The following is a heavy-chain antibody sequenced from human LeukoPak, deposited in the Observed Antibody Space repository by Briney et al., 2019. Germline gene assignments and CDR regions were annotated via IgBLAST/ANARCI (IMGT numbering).Heavy chain of an antibody. Sequence: SETLSLTCTVSGGSISSSSYYWGWIRQPPGKGLEWIGSIYYSGSTYYNPSLKSRVTISVDTSKNQFSLKLSSVTAADTAVYYCARHWTPAYNWNDVQAFDIWGQGTMVTVSS. CDR3: ARHWTPAYNWNDVQAFDI. J-gene: IGHJ3*02. CDR2: IYYSGST. V-gene: IGHV4-39*01. D-gene: IGHD1-1*01. CDR1: GGSISSSSYY.